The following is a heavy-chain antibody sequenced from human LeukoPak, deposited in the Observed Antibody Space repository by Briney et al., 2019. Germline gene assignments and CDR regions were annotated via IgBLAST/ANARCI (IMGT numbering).Heavy chain of an antibody. CDR2: INPNSGGT. CDR1: GYTFTGYY. J-gene: IGHJ6*03. D-gene: IGHD3-10*01. CDR3: ARGGDYGSGSYYNRYYYYYYMDV. V-gene: IGHV1-2*02. Sequence: ASVKVSCKASGYTFTGYYMHWVRQAPGQGLEWMGWINPNSGGTNYAQKFQGRVTMTRDTSISTAYMELSRLRSDDTAVYYCARGGDYGSGSYYNRYYYYYYMDVWGKGTTVTVSS.